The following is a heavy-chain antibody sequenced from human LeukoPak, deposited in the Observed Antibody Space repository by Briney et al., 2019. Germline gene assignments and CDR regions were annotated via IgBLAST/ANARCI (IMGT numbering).Heavy chain of an antibody. CDR2: ISYSGST. CDR1: GGSISTYY. Sequence: SETLSLTCTVSGGSISTYYWSWIRQPPGKGLEWIGYISYSGSTNYNPSLKSRVTISVDTSKNQFSLKLGSVTAADTAVYYCARHTGAVAGHYFDYWGQGTLVTVSS. V-gene: IGHV4-59*08. CDR3: ARHTGAVAGHYFDY. D-gene: IGHD6-19*01. J-gene: IGHJ4*02.